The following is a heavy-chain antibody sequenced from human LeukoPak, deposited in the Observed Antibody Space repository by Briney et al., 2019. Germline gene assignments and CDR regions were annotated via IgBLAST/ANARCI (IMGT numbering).Heavy chain of an antibody. CDR3: ARGRFGSSSDY. CDR1: GGPFSGYY. Sequence: SETLSLTCAVYGGPFSGYYWSWIRQPPGKGLEWIGEINHSGSTNYNPSLKSRVTISVDTSKNQFSLKLSSVTAADTAVYYCARGRFGSSSDYWGQGTLVTVSS. V-gene: IGHV4-34*01. J-gene: IGHJ4*02. CDR2: INHSGST. D-gene: IGHD6-13*01.